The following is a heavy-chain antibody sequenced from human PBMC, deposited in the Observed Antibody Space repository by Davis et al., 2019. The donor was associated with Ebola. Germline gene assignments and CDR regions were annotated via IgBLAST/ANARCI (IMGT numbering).Heavy chain of an antibody. V-gene: IGHV1-8*01. J-gene: IGHJ1*01. Sequence: ASVKVSCKASGYTFTSYDINWVRQATGQGLEWMGWMNPNSGKTAYAQNFQGRVTMTRNTSISTAYMELSSLRSEDTALYYCARLRGSGNYYRAEYFQHWGQGILVTVSS. D-gene: IGHD1-26*01. CDR2: MNPNSGKT. CDR3: ARLRGSGNYYRAEYFQH. CDR1: GYTFTSYD.